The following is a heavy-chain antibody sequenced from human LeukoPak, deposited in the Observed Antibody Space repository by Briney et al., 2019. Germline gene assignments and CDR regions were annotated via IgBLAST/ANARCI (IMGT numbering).Heavy chain of an antibody. CDR2: INHSGST. Sequence: PSETLSLTCTVSGVSISSSNSYWGWIRQPPGKGLEWIGEINHSGSTNYNPSLKSRITISVDTSKNQFSLKLSSVTAADTAVYYCARGRYTDFWSGYDYYYYYMDVWGKGTTVTVSS. D-gene: IGHD3-3*01. CDR3: ARGRYTDFWSGYDYYYYYMDV. V-gene: IGHV4-39*07. CDR1: GVSISSSNSY. J-gene: IGHJ6*03.